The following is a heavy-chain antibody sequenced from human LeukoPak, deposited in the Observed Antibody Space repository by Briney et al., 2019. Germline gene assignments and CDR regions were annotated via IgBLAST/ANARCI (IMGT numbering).Heavy chain of an antibody. CDR1: GFTFSSYW. Sequence: GGSLRLSCAASGFTFSSYWMHWVRQAPGKGLVWVSRINSDGNSTSYADSVKGRFTISRDNAKNTLYLQMNSLRAEDTAMYYCAFSMNRGNYYYFDFWGQGTLVAVSS. J-gene: IGHJ4*02. CDR3: AFSMNRGNYYYFDF. D-gene: IGHD1-26*01. CDR2: INSDGNST. V-gene: IGHV3-74*01.